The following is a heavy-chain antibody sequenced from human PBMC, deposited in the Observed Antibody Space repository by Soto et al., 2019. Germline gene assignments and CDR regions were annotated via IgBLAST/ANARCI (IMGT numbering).Heavy chain of an antibody. CDR2: IMPIFSKA. J-gene: IGHJ4*02. Sequence: QVQLVQSGAEVKKPGSSVKVSCKASGGTFSSYSINWVRQPPGQGLEWMGEIMPIFSKANYAQKIQGRVTITADKTTSTAYMELSSLTSDDTAVYYCARDGGRHSGGIDYWGQGSLVTVSS. V-gene: IGHV1-69*06. D-gene: IGHD1-26*01. CDR1: GGTFSSYS. CDR3: ARDGGRHSGGIDY.